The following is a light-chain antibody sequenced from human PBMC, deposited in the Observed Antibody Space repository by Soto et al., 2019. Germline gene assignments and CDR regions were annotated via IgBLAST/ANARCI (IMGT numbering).Light chain of an antibody. J-gene: IGKJ5*01. CDR3: QQYEKWPPSIT. V-gene: IGKV1-5*01. Sequence: DNQIAQAPSTMSENLGDTVTVTCRSIQSVAGWLAWYQQKPGKAPTLLIYDASALPRGVPSRFSGSGSGTEFTLTISSLQSEDFAVYYCQQYEKWPPSITFGQRTRLEI. CDR2: DAS. CDR1: QSVAGW.